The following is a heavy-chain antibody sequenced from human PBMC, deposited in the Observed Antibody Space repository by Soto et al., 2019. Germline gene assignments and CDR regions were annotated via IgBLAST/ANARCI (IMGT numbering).Heavy chain of an antibody. CDR2: INYSGST. V-gene: IGHV4-34*01. CDR3: ARDSGGLRLGESSLYGEKDSFDV. Sequence: SSDTLAISCVVSGVSFSWYYWIWIRQPPGKGLEWIGEINYSGSTKFNPSLKSRVTLSIDTSKDQFSLRLSSVTAADTAVYYCARDSGGLRLGESSLYGEKDSFDVWDQGTLVTVSS. J-gene: IGHJ3*01. CDR1: GVSFSWYY. D-gene: IGHD3-16*02.